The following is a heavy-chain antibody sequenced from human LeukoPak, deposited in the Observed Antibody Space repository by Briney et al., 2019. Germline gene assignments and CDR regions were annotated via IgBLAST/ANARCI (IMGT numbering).Heavy chain of an antibody. V-gene: IGHV4-31*03. CDR3: AREGGSSWH. CDR1: GGSISSSGYS. J-gene: IGHJ4*02. CDR2: IYYSGST. D-gene: IGHD6-13*01. Sequence: SQTLSLTCTVSGGSISSSGYSWNWIRQHPGKGLEWIGYIYYSGSTFYNPSLKSRVIISVDTSKNQFSLKLSSVTAADTAVYYCAREGGSSWHWGQGTPVTVSS.